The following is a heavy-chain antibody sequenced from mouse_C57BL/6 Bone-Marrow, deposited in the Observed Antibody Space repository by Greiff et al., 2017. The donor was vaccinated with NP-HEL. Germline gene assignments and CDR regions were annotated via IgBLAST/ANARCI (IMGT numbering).Heavy chain of an antibody. J-gene: IGHJ1*03. V-gene: IGHV2-2*01. D-gene: IGHD1-1*01. CDR2: IWSGGST. Sequence: VQLQESGPGLVQPSQSLSISCTVSGFSLTSYGVHWVRQSPGKGLEWMGVIWSGGSTDYYAAFISSLSISTEHSTIHAFFKMNSLQADDTAIYYCARRYYGSSSYGYFDVWGTGTTVTVSS. CDR3: ARRYYGSSSYGYFDV. CDR1: GFSLTSYG.